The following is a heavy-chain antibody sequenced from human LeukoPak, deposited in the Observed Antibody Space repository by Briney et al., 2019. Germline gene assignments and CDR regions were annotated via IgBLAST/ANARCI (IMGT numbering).Heavy chain of an antibody. CDR1: GFTFSSYG. CDR3: ARDSGTSSLFLDY. J-gene: IGHJ4*02. V-gene: IGHV3-33*01. Sequence: GRSLRLSCAASGFTFSSYGMHWVRQAPGKGREGVAVICYDGSNKYYADSVKGRFTISRDNSKNTLYLQMNSLRAEDTAVYYCARDSGTSSLFLDYWGQGTLVTASS. D-gene: IGHD2-21*01. CDR2: ICYDGSNK.